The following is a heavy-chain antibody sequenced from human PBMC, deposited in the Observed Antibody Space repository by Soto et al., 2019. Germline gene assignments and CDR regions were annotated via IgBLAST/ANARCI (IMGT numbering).Heavy chain of an antibody. V-gene: IGHV3-23*01. D-gene: IGHD5-12*01. CDR3: AKVTLTRWLQLSEFGGMDV. CDR2: ISGSGGST. CDR1: GFTFSSYA. Sequence: QPGGSLRLSCAASGFTFSSYAMSWVRQAPGKGLEWVSAISGSGGSTYYADSVKGRFTISRDNSKNTLYLQMNSLRAEDTAVYYGAKVTLTRWLQLSEFGGMDVCGQGTTVAVSS. J-gene: IGHJ6*02.